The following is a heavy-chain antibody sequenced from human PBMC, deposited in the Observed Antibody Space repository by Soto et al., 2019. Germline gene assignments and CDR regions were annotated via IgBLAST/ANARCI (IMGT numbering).Heavy chain of an antibody. V-gene: IGHV4-4*02. D-gene: IGHD2-2*01. CDR3: ARVPNRGYCSSTSCYVGYMDV. J-gene: IGHJ6*03. CDR2: IYHSGST. Sequence: SETLSLTCAVSSGSISSSNWWSWVRQPPGKGLEWIGEIYHSGSTNYNPSLKSRVTISVDKSKNQFSLKLSSVTAADTAVYYCARVPNRGYCSSTSCYVGYMDVWGKGTTVTVSS. CDR1: SGSISSSNW.